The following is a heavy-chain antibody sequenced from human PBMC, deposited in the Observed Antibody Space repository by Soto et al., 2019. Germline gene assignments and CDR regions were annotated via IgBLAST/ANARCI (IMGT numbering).Heavy chain of an antibody. CDR3: ARWGTTGGLDV. CDR1: GFTFRSYV. J-gene: IGHJ4*02. V-gene: IGHV3-30*19. D-gene: IGHD3-16*01. CDR2: TSYDGSNK. Sequence: QVQLVESGGGVVQPGTSLRLSCGGSGFTFRSYVIHWVRQAPGKGLEWVALTSYDGSNKYYDDSVKGRFTISRDNSRNTVYLQMASLRLEETALYYCARWGTTGGLDVWGQGTLVSVSS.